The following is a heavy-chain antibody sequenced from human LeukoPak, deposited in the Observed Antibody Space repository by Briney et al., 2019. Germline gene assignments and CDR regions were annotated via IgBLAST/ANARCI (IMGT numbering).Heavy chain of an antibody. CDR1: GYSFTRYW. D-gene: IGHD6-19*01. Sequence: GESLGISCKGSGYSFTRYWISWVRQMPGKGLEWMGTIDPSDSYTKYSPAFQGHVTISADKSTSTAYLQWSSLKASDTAIYYCARQGSGWSFDYWGQGTLVTVSS. CDR2: IDPSDSYT. J-gene: IGHJ4*02. V-gene: IGHV5-10-1*01. CDR3: ARQGSGWSFDY.